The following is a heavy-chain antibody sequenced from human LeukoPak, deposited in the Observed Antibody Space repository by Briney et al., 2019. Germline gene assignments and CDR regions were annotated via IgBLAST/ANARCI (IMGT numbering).Heavy chain of an antibody. J-gene: IGHJ4*02. V-gene: IGHV1-69*06. CDR2: IIPIFGTA. D-gene: IGHD1-26*01. Sequence: ASVKVSCKASGGTFSSYAISWVRQAPGQGLEWMGGIIPIFGTANYAQKFQGRVTITADKSTSTAYMELSSLRSEDTAVYYCVRDQRGSHFDYWGQGTLVTVSS. CDR1: GGTFSSYA. CDR3: VRDQRGSHFDY.